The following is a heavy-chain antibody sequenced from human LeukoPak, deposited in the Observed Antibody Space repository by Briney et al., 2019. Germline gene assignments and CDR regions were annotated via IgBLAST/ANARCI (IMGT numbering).Heavy chain of an antibody. CDR2: IKQDGSEK. CDR1: GFTFSSYW. D-gene: IGHD6-6*01. Sequence: GGSLRLSCAASGFTFSSYWMSWVRQAPGKGLEWVANIKQDGSEKYYVDSVKGRFTISRDNAKNSLYLQMNSLRAEDTAVYYCARDFSNIAARPDYWGQGTLVTVSS. V-gene: IGHV3-7*05. J-gene: IGHJ4*02. CDR3: ARDFSNIAARPDY.